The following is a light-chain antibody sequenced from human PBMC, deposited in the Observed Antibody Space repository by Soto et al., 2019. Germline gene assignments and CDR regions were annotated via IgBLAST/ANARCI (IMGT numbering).Light chain of an antibody. V-gene: IGLV4-60*02. CDR3: ETWDSNPYWV. CDR2: LEGSGSY. Sequence: QLVLTQSSSASASLGSSVKLTCTLSSGHSSYIIAWHQQQPGKAPRYLMKLEGSGSYNKGSGVPDRFSGSSSGADRYLTISNLQFEDEADYYCETWDSNPYWVFGGGTKLTVL. CDR1: SGHSSYI. J-gene: IGLJ3*02.